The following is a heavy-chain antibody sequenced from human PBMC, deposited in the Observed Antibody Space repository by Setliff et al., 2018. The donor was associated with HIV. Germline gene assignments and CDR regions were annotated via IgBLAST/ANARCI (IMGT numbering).Heavy chain of an antibody. CDR3: ARAGGGYSYGYSGAFDY. CDR1: GGSISIHY. CDR2: TYYDGST. V-gene: IGHV4-59*11. J-gene: IGHJ4*02. Sequence: LSLTCTVSGGSISIHYWSWIRLPPGKGLEWIGTTYYDGSTIYNPSLNSRVTMSVDTSKNQFSLTLRSLTAADTAVYYCARAGGGYSYGYSGAFDYWGQGTLVTVSS. D-gene: IGHD5-18*01.